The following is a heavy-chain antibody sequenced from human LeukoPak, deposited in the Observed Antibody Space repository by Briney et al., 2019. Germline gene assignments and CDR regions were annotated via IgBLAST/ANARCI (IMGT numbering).Heavy chain of an antibody. CDR1: GGTFSSYA. V-gene: IGHV1-2*02. J-gene: IGHJ6*03. Sequence: ASVKVSCKASGGTFSSYAISWVRQAPGQGLEWMGWINPNSGGTNYAQKFQGRVTMTRDTSISTAYMELSRLRSDDTAVYYCAREHYGSSNYYYYYMDVWGKGTTVTVSS. D-gene: IGHD3-10*01. CDR3: AREHYGSSNYYYYYMDV. CDR2: INPNSGGT.